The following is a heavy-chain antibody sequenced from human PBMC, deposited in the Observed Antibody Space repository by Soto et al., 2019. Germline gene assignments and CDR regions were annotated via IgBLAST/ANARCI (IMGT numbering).Heavy chain of an antibody. CDR1: GFTFSSYG. V-gene: IGHV3-33*01. J-gene: IGHJ4*02. CDR2: IWYDGSNK. Sequence: QVQLVESGGGVVQPGRSLRLSCAASGFTFSSYGMHWVRQAPGKGLEWVAVIWYDGSNKYYADSVKGRFTISRDNSKNTRYLQMNSLRAEDTAVYNCAGDYSSTCFPFSYWGQGTLVTVSS. D-gene: IGHD6-19*01. CDR3: AGDYSSTCFPFSY.